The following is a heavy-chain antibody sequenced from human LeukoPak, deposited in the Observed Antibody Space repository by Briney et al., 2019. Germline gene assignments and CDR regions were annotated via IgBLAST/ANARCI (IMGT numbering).Heavy chain of an antibody. Sequence: PSETLSLTCTVSGGSISSYYWSWIRQPPGKGLEWIGYISYIGSTNYNPSLKSRLTISVDTSKNQLSLKLSSVTTADTAVYYCARVTDWNDFDYWGQGTLVTVSS. CDR2: ISYIGST. CDR3: ARVTDWNDFDY. CDR1: GGSISSYY. V-gene: IGHV4-59*01. D-gene: IGHD1-1*01. J-gene: IGHJ4*02.